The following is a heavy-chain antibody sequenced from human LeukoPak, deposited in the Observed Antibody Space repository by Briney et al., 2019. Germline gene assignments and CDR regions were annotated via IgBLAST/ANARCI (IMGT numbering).Heavy chain of an antibody. J-gene: IGHJ3*02. Sequence: ASVKVSCKASGYTFTGYYMHWVRQAPGQGFEWMGWINPNSGGTNYAQKFQGRVTMTRDTSISTAYMELSRLRSDDTAVYYCARVREDYGDYPLEGAFDIWGQGTMVTVSS. V-gene: IGHV1-2*02. D-gene: IGHD4-17*01. CDR1: GYTFTGYY. CDR3: ARVREDYGDYPLEGAFDI. CDR2: INPNSGGT.